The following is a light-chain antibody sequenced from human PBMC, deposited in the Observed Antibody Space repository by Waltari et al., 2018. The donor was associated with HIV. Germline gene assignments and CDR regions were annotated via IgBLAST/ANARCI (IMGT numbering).Light chain of an antibody. Sequence: VLPQSPEFLTVSQGERATINCTSSQTVSYTSNDKSYLAWYQQQPGQPPTLLVSGASSRHPGVPDRFSGSGSGTSFTLTIDNLQPEDVGIYYCQQYYTTPLFGGGTKVEI. J-gene: IGKJ4*01. CDR3: QQYYTTPL. V-gene: IGKV4-1*01. CDR1: QTVSYTSNDKSY. CDR2: GAS.